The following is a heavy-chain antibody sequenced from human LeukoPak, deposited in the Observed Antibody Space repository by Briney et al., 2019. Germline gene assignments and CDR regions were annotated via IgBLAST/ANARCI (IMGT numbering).Heavy chain of an antibody. CDR3: AKRGAVIRVILVGFHKEAYYFDS. CDR1: GITLSNYG. J-gene: IGHJ4*02. CDR2: ISDSGGST. D-gene: IGHD3-22*01. V-gene: IGHV3-23*01. Sequence: GGSLRLSCAVSGITLSNYGMSWVRQAPGKGLEWVAGISDSGGSTNYADSVKGRFTISRDNPKNTLYLQMNSLRAEDTAVYFCAKRGAVIRVILVGFHKEAYYFDSWGQGALVTVSS.